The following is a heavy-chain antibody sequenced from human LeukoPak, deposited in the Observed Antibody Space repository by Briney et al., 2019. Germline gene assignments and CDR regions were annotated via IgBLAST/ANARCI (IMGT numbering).Heavy chain of an antibody. CDR2: ISYTGST. CDR1: GGSISPYY. V-gene: IGHV4-59*12. CDR3: ARLLGWRLDF. Sequence: PSETLSLTCTVSGGSISPYYWNWIRQPPGKGLEWIGSISYTGSTYYNPSLKSRVTISVDTSKNQFSLKLSSVTAADTAVYYCARLLGWRLDFWGQGTLVTVSS. J-gene: IGHJ4*02. D-gene: IGHD3-3*01.